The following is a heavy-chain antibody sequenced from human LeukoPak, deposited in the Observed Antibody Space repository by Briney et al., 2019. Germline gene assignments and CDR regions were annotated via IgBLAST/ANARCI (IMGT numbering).Heavy chain of an antibody. J-gene: IGHJ4*02. CDR3: ARGGGYCGGDCYGIDY. D-gene: IGHD2-21*01. V-gene: IGHV3-21*01. CDR1: GFTFDDYG. CDR2: ISGSSSYI. Sequence: PGGSLRLSCAASGFTFDDYGMSWVRHAPGKGLEWVSSISGSSSYIYYTDSVQGRFTISRDNAKNSLYLQMNSLRVEDTAVYYCARGGGYCGGDCYGIDYWGQGALVTVSS.